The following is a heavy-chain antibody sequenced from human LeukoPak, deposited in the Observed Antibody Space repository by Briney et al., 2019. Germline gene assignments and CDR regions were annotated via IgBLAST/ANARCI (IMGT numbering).Heavy chain of an antibody. Sequence: GGSLRLSCAASGFSFSSYQMNWVRQAPGKGLEWVSFISNTGTTIYYADSGKGRFTVSRDNTKNSLYLQMNSLRAEDTAVYYCAREPYYYDSTPNYWGQGTLVTVSS. CDR2: ISNTGTTI. J-gene: IGHJ4*02. CDR1: GFSFSSYQ. CDR3: AREPYYYDSTPNY. D-gene: IGHD3-22*01. V-gene: IGHV3-48*03.